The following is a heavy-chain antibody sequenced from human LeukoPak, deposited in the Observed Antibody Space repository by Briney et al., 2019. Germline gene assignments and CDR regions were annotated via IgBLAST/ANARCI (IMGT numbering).Heavy chain of an antibody. CDR3: ARWIGTVRKAFDI. D-gene: IGHD4-17*01. J-gene: IGHJ3*02. CDR1: GGSFSGYY. Sequence: SETLSLTCAVYGGSFSGYYWSWIRQPPGKGLEWIGEINHSGSTNYNPSLKSRVTISVDTSKNQFSLKLSSVTAADTAVYYCARWIGTVRKAFDIWGQGTMVTVSS. V-gene: IGHV4-34*01. CDR2: INHSGST.